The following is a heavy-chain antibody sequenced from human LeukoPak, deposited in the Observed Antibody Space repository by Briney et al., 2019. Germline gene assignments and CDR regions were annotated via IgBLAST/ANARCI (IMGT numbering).Heavy chain of an antibody. D-gene: IGHD7-27*01. Sequence: SETLSLTCSVSGGSITNYYWNWIRQPAGKGLEWIGRMYTSGNTNENPSLKNRITMSLDMSKNQFSLKLRSVTAADTAVYYCARRASWGSFYYMDVWGKGTTVTVSS. V-gene: IGHV4-4*07. J-gene: IGHJ6*03. CDR1: GGSITNYY. CDR3: ARRASWGSFYYMDV. CDR2: MYTSGNT.